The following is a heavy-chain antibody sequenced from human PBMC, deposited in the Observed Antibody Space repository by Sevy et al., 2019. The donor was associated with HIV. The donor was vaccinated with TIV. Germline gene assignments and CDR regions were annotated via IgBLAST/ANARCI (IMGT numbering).Heavy chain of an antibody. D-gene: IGHD3-22*01. Sequence: GGSLRLSCAVSGFSFDSYGMTWVRQAPGKGLEWVSGISGSGTRTYYADSVKGRFIISRDNSKNTLYLQMNSLRSEDTAIYYHAEGGGGHYDPDEIGYYFYYYNMDVWGKGTTVTVSS. CDR2: ISGSGTRT. CDR1: GFSFDSYG. J-gene: IGHJ6*03. CDR3: AEGGGGHYDPDEIGYYFYYYNMDV. V-gene: IGHV3-23*01.